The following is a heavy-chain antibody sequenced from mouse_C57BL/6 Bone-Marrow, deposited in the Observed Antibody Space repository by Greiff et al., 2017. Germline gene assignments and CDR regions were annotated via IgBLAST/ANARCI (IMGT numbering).Heavy chain of an antibody. J-gene: IGHJ2*01. V-gene: IGHV5-16*01. CDR2: INYDGSST. CDR1: GFTFSDYY. CDR3: ARAEYFDY. Sequence: EVQLVESEGGLVQPGSSMKLSCTASGFTFSDYYMAWVRQVPEKGLEWVANINYDGSSTYYLDSLKSRFIISRDNAKNILYLQMSSLKSEDTATYYCARAEYFDYWGQGTTLTVSS.